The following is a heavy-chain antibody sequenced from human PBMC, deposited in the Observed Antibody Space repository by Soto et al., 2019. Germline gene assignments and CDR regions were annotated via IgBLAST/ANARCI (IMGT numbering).Heavy chain of an antibody. CDR1: GFTFGDYA. CDR2: IRSKAYGGTT. CDR3: TRDADYYDRSGYYHPIYH. Sequence: GGSLRLSCTASGFTFGDYAMSWVRQAPGKGLEWVGFIRSKAYGGTTEYAASVKGRFTISRDDSKSIAYLQMNSLKTEDTAVYYFTRDADYYDRSGYYHPIYHWGQGTLVNVPS. V-gene: IGHV3-49*04. J-gene: IGHJ5*02. D-gene: IGHD3-22*01.